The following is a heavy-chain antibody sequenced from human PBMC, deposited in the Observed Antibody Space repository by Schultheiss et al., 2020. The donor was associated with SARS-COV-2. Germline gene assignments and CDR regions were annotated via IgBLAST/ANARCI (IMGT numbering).Heavy chain of an antibody. Sequence: GESLKISCAASGFTVSSNYMSWVRQAPGKGLEWVSVIYSGGSTYYADSVKGRFTISRDNSKNTLYLQMNSLRAEDTAVYYCARWDILTGTIFSPRAGGMDVWGQGTTVTVSS. D-gene: IGHD3-9*01. J-gene: IGHJ6*02. CDR3: ARWDILTGTIFSPRAGGMDV. CDR2: IYSGGST. V-gene: IGHV3-53*01. CDR1: GFTVSSNY.